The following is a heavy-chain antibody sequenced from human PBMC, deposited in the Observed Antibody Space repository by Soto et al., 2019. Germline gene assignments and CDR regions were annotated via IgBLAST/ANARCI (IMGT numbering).Heavy chain of an antibody. CDR3: ARDRVKNIAVAADDS. J-gene: IGHJ4*02. CDR2: INAGNGNT. CDR1: GYTFTSYA. Sequence: ASVKVSCKASGYTFTSYAMHWVRQAPGQRLEWMGWINAGNGNTKYSQKFQGRVTITRDTSASTAYMELSSLRSEDTAVYYCARDRVKNIAVAADDSWGQGTLVTVSS. V-gene: IGHV1-3*01. D-gene: IGHD6-19*01.